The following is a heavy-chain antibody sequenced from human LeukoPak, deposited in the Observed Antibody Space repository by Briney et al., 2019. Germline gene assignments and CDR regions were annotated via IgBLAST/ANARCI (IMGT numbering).Heavy chain of an antibody. D-gene: IGHD2-8*01. Sequence: SETLSLTCSVSDGSMISYHWSWIRQPAGKGLEWIGRIYTSGSTYYSPSLKSRVTISADTSKNQFSLKMNSVTAADTAVYYCAALPRLGYCTTANCPENWGQGTLVTVSS. CDR2: IYTSGST. CDR1: DGSMISYH. J-gene: IGHJ4*02. V-gene: IGHV4-4*07. CDR3: AALPRLGYCTTANCPEN.